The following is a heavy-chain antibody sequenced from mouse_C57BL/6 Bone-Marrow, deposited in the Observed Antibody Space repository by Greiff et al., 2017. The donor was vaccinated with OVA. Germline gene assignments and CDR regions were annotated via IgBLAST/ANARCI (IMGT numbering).Heavy chain of an antibody. D-gene: IGHD3-2*02. CDR2: ISSGSSTI. J-gene: IGHJ1*03. CDR1: GFTFSDYG. V-gene: IGHV5-17*01. CDR3: ARRLRLTYWYFDV. Sequence: EVKVVESGGGLVKPGGSLKLSCAASGFTFSDYGMHWVRQAPEKGLEWVAYISSGSSTIYYADTVKGRFTISRDNAKNTLFLQMTSLRSEDTAMYYCARRLRLTYWYFDVWGTGTTVTVSS.